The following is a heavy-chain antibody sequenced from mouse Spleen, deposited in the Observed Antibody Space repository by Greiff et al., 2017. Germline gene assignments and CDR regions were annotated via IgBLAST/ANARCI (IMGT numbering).Heavy chain of an antibody. J-gene: IGHJ3*01. CDR1: GFTFSDYG. CDR2: ISSGSSTI. V-gene: IGHV5-17*01. CDR3: ARQGIYYDYDRAWFAY. Sequence: EVQRVESGGGLVKPGGSLKLSCAASGFTFSDYGMHWVRQAPEKGLEWVAYISSGSSTIYYADTVKGRFTISRDNAKNTLFLQMTSLRSEDTAMYYCARQGIYYDYDRAWFAYWGQGTLVTVSA. D-gene: IGHD2-4*01.